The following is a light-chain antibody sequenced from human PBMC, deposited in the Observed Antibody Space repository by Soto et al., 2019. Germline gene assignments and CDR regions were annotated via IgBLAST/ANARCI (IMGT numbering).Light chain of an antibody. CDR1: SSDVGGYNY. Sequence: QSALTQPASVSGSPGQSITISCTGTSSDVGGYNYVSWYQQHPGKAPKLMIYEVSNRPSGVSNRFSGSKCGNTASLTISGLQAEDEADYYCSSYTTISTLEVFGGGTKLTVL. V-gene: IGLV2-14*01. J-gene: IGLJ3*02. CDR3: SSYTTISTLEV. CDR2: EVS.